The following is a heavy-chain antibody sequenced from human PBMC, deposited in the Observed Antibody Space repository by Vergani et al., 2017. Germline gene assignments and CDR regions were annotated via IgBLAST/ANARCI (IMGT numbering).Heavy chain of an antibody. Sequence: QVQLVQSGAEVKKPGSSVKVSCKASGGTFSSYTISWVRQAPGQGLEWMGRIIPILGIANYAQKFQGRVTITADKSTSTAYMERSSLRSEDTAVYYCAIDYGDIDQYYFDYWGQGTLVTVSS. V-gene: IGHV1-69*02. CDR3: AIDYGDIDQYYFDY. J-gene: IGHJ4*02. D-gene: IGHD4-17*01. CDR2: IIPILGIA. CDR1: GGTFSSYT.